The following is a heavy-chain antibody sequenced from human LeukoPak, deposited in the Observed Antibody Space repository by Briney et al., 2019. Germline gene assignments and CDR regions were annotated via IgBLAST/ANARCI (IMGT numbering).Heavy chain of an antibody. V-gene: IGHV1-69*05. CDR3: ARVFHDSSGYYPYYFDY. CDR2: IIPIFGTA. D-gene: IGHD3-22*01. J-gene: IGHJ4*02. Sequence: ASVKVSCKASGGTFSSYAISWVRQAPGQGLEWMGGIIPIFGTANYAQKLQGRVTMTTDTSTSTAYMGLWSLRSDDTAVYYCARVFHDSSGYYPYYFDYWGQGTLVPVSS. CDR1: GGTFSSYA.